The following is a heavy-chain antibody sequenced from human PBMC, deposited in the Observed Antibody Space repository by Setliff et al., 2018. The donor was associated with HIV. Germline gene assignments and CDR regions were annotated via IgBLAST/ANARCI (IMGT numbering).Heavy chain of an antibody. CDR2: INPKSGGT. D-gene: IGHD3-22*01. J-gene: IGHJ3*02. V-gene: IGHV1-2*04. Sequence: ASVKVSCKAAGFTFAGYYIHWVRQAPGQGLEWMGWINPKSGGTNSAQKFQGWVTMTRDTSISTAYMELSRLRSDDTAVYYCARGGRSSFYHDSTGYYPVSSDAFDIWGQGTMVTVSS. CDR1: GFTFAGYY. CDR3: ARGGRSSFYHDSTGYYPVSSDAFDI.